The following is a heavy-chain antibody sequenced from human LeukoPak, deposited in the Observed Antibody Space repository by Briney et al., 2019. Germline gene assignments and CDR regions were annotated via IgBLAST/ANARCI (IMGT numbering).Heavy chain of an antibody. V-gene: IGHV3-11*01. CDR2: ISSSGSTI. CDR1: GFTFSDYY. Sequence: GGSLRLSCAASGFTFSDYYMSWIRQAPGKGLEWVSYISSSGSTIFYADSVKGRFTISRDNAKNSLYLQMNSLRAENTAVYYCARDEGSSKSHYYYYYMDVWGKGTTVTVSS. CDR3: ARDEGSSKSHYYYYYMDV. D-gene: IGHD2/OR15-2a*01. J-gene: IGHJ6*03.